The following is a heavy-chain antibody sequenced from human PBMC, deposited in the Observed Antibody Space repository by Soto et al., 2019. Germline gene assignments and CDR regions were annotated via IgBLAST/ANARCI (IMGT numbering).Heavy chain of an antibody. CDR1: GGSISSYY. D-gene: IGHD6-19*01. J-gene: IGHJ4*02. Sequence: SETLSLTCTVSGGSISSYYWSWIRQPPGKGLEWIGYIYYSGSTNYNPSLKSRVTISVDTSKNQFSLKLSSVTAADTAVYYCARVGSSGWKYYFDYWGQGTLVTVSS. V-gene: IGHV4-59*01. CDR3: ARVGSSGWKYYFDY. CDR2: IYYSGST.